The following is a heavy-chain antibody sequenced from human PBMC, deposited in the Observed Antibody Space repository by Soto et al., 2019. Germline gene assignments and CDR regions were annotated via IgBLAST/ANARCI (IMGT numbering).Heavy chain of an antibody. D-gene: IGHD2-2*01. V-gene: IGHV4-31*03. CDR2: IYYSGST. Sequence: SETLSLTCTVSGGSISSGGYYWSWIRQHPGKGLEWIGYIYYSGSTYYNPSLKSRVTISVDTSKNQFSLKLSSVTAADTAVYYCARVPIVVVPAAILGAFDIWGQGTMVTXSS. CDR1: GGSISSGGYY. J-gene: IGHJ3*02. CDR3: ARVPIVVVPAAILGAFDI.